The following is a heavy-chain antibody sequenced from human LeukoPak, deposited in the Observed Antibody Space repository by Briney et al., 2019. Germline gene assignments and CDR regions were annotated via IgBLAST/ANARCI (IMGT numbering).Heavy chain of an antibody. CDR2: IRYDGSNK. CDR3: ASSIDGSRHRRFDY. CDR1: GFTFSSYG. V-gene: IGHV3-30*02. J-gene: IGHJ4*02. D-gene: IGHD5-24*01. Sequence: GGSLRLSCAVSGFTFSSYGMHWVRQAPGKGLEWGAFIRYDGSNKYYADSVKGRFTISRDNSKNTLYLQMNSLRAEDTAVYYCASSIDGSRHRRFDYWGQGTLVTVSS.